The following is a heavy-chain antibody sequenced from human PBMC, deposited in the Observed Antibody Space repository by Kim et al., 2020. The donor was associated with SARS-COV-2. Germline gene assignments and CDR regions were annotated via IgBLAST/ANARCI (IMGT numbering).Heavy chain of an antibody. D-gene: IGHD3-22*01. V-gene: IGHV4-39*01. CDR2: IYYSGST. CDR3: ARRGRDSSGYYFPSHWYFDL. CDR1: GGSISSSGYY. Sequence: SETLSLTCTVSGGSISSSGYYWGWIRQPPGKGLEWIGSIYYSGSTYYNPSLKSRVTISVDTSKNQFSLKLSSVTAADTAVYYCARRGRDSSGYYFPSHWYFDLWGRGTVVPVSS. J-gene: IGHJ2*01.